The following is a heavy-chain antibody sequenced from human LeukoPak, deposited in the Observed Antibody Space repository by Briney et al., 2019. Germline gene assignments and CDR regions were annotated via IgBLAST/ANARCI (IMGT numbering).Heavy chain of an antibody. V-gene: IGHV4-34*01. J-gene: IGHJ6*03. D-gene: IGHD4-17*01. CDR1: GGSFSGYY. Sequence: NPSETLSLTCAVYGGSFSGYYWSWIRQPPGKGLEWIGEINHSGSTNYNPSLKSRVTISVDTSKNQFSLKLSSVTAADTAVYYCARGKSSDYLYYYYYYMDVWGKGTTVTISS. CDR2: INHSGST. CDR3: ARGKSSDYLYYYYYYMDV.